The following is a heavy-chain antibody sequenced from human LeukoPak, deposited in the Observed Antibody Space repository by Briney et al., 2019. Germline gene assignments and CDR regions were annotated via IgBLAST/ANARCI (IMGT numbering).Heavy chain of an antibody. CDR2: IHYTGST. CDR3: ARGGYYGSGNDFRFDP. Sequence: SETLSLTCTVSGGSISSYYWSWIRQSPGKGLECIGYIHYTGSTNYNPSLKSRVTISVETSKNQFSLKLKSMTAADTAVYYCARGGYYGSGNDFRFDPWGQGTLVTVSS. CDR1: GGSISSYY. V-gene: IGHV4-59*01. D-gene: IGHD3-10*01. J-gene: IGHJ5*02.